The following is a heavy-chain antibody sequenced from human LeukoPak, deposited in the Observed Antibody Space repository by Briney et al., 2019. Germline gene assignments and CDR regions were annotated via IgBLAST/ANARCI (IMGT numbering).Heavy chain of an antibody. D-gene: IGHD3-10*01. CDR2: INPNSGGT. J-gene: IGHJ5*02. CDR1: GYKFTGYY. CDR3: ARDRGILSGWNNWFDP. Sequence: GASVKVSCKASGYKFTGYYMHWVRQAPGQGLEWMGWINPNSGGTNYAQKFQGRVTMTRDTSISTAYMELSRLRSDDTAVYYCARDRGILSGWNNWFDPWGQGTLVTVSS. V-gene: IGHV1-2*02.